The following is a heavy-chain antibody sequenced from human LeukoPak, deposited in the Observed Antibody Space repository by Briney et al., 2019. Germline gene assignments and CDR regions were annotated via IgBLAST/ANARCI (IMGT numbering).Heavy chain of an antibody. CDR3: ARGYCSRTSCEDFDY. V-gene: IGHV3-21*01. Sequence: GGSLRLSCAASGFTFSHYSMNWVRQAPGKGLEWVSSISASSSFIYYADSLKGRSTISRDNAKNSLYLQMNSLRAEDTAVFYCARGYCSRTSCEDFDYWGQGTRVTVSS. D-gene: IGHD2-2*01. CDR2: ISASSSFI. J-gene: IGHJ4*02. CDR1: GFTFSHYS.